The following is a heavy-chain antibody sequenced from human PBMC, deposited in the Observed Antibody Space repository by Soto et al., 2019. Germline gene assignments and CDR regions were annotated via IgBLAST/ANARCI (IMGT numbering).Heavy chain of an antibody. CDR3: ANSGREAARLNYYYGMDV. D-gene: IGHD6-6*01. CDR2: ISYDGSNK. J-gene: IGHJ6*02. Sequence: GESLKISCAASGFTFSSYGMHWVRQAPGKGLEWVAVISYDGSNKYYADSVKGRFTISRDNSKNTLYLQMNSLRAEDTAVYYCANSGREAARLNYYYGMDVWGQGTTVTVSS. CDR1: GFTFSSYG. V-gene: IGHV3-30*18.